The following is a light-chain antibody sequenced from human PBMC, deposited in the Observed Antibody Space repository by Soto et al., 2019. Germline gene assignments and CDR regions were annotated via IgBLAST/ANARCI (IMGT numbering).Light chain of an antibody. J-gene: IGLJ3*02. CDR2: DVS. CDR3: CSYAGRYTLWV. CDR1: SSDVGGYNF. V-gene: IGLV2-11*01. Sequence: QSVLTQPRSVSGSPGQSVTISCTGTSSDVGGYNFVSWYRQHPGKAPKLIIYDVSKRPSGVPDRFSGSKSGNTASLAISGLQAEDEPDYYCCSYAGRYTLWVFGGGTKLTVL.